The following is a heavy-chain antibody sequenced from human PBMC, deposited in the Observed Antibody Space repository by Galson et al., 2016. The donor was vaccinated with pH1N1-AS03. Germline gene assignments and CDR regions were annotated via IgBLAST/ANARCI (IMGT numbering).Heavy chain of an antibody. J-gene: IGHJ4*02. D-gene: IGHD2-15*01. CDR3: AKDEGDGYCSGGSCYKYFDY. Sequence: SLRLSCAASGFTFRTFGMHWVRQAPGKGLEWVSALSGGGVSTYYADSVKGRFTISRDNSKNTLYLQMNSLRAEDTAIYYCAKDEGDGYCSGGSCYKYFDYWGQGTLVTVSS. CDR2: LSGGGVST. V-gene: IGHV3-23*01. CDR1: GFTFRTFG.